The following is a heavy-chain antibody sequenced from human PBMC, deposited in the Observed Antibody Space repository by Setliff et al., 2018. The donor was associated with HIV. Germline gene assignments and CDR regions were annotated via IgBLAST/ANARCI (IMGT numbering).Heavy chain of an antibody. D-gene: IGHD5-18*01. CDR1: GYIITELS. J-gene: IGHJ4*02. CDR3: ATSPTPESGYSYGWVAWFLFDY. Sequence: ASVKVSCKVSGYIITELSMHWVRQAPGKGLEWVGDFDPEDGETMYAQKFQGRVTLTEDTSTDTAYMELSSLRSGDTAVYYCATSPTPESGYSYGWVAWFLFDYWGQGTLVTVSS. CDR2: FDPEDGET. V-gene: IGHV1-24*01.